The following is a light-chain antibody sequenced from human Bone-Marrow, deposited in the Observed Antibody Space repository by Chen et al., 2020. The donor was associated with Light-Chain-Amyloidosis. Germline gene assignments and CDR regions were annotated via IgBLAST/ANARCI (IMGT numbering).Light chain of an antibody. CDR1: QSINNK. J-gene: IGKJ1*01. Sequence: EIVMTQSPATLSGSPGERVTLSCRASQSINNKLAWYQQKPGQAPRRLIYGASTRSTGIPARFSGSGSGTEFTLTISSMQPEDFAVYYCQQYDNWKTFGQGTNVEIK. CDR3: QQYDNWKT. CDR2: GAS. V-gene: IGKV3-15*01.